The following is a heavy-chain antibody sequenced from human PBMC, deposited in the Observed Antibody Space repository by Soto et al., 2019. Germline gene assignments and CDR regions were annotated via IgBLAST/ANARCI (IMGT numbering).Heavy chain of an antibody. CDR3: ARHWDCIGGSCYGRLAANYYYYYMDV. D-gene: IGHD2-15*01. J-gene: IGHJ6*03. CDR2: IYYSGST. CDR1: GGSISSSSYY. V-gene: IGHV4-39*01. Sequence: SETLSLTCTVSGGSISSSSYYWGWIRQPPGKGLEWIGSIYYSGSTYYNPSLKSRVTISVDTSKNQFSLKLSSVTAADTAVYYCARHWDCIGGSCYGRLAANYYYYYMDVWGKGTTVTVSS.